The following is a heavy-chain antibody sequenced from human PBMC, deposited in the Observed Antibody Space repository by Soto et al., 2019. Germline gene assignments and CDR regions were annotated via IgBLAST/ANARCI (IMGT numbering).Heavy chain of an antibody. V-gene: IGHV3-13*01. CDR3: ARVSVDPYYYYYGMDV. Sequence: GGSLRLSCAASGFTFSSYDMHWVRQATGKGLEWVSAIGIAGDTYYPGSVKGRFTISRENAKNSLYLQMNSLRAEDTAVYYCARVSVDPYYYYYGMDVWGQGTTVTVSS. D-gene: IGHD2-15*01. CDR1: GFTFSSYD. CDR2: IGIAGDT. J-gene: IGHJ6*02.